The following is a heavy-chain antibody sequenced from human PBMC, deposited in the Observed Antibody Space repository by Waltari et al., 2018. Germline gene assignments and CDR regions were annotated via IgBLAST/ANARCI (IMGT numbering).Heavy chain of an antibody. CDR1: W. J-gene: IGHJ4*02. D-gene: IGHD2-15*01. CDR3: ARDRGRGLYLDA. CDR2: IHGSGRS. Sequence: WWSGVRQHPWMGREWMGPIHGSGRSNYNPSLESRVTDSMDTSNSHFSLKVTAATAADTAVYYCARDRGRGLYLDAWGQGTLVTGSP. V-gene: IGHV4-4*02.